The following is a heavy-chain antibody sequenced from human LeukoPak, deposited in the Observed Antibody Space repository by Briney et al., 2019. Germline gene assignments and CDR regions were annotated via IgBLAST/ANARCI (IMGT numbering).Heavy chain of an antibody. J-gene: IGHJ4*02. CDR1: GFTFSTYG. CDR3: ARAMRSGYDY. CDR2: ISSSNDSI. V-gene: IGHV3-48*02. D-gene: IGHD5-12*01. Sequence: GGSLRLSCAASGFTFSTYGMNWVRQAPGQRLEWVSYISSSNDSIYYADSVKGRFTISRDNAENSLYLQMNSLRDEDTAVYYCARAMRSGYDYWGQGTLVTVSS.